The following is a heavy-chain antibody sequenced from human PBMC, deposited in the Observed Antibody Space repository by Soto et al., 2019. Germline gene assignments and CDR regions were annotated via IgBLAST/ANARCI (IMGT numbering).Heavy chain of an antibody. V-gene: IGHV4-31*03. D-gene: IGHD6-19*01. CDR3: ASGSSGWYYYYRDV. Sequence: SETLSLTCTVSGGSISSGGYYWSWIRQHPGKGLEWIGYIYYSGSTYYNPSLKSRVTISVDTSKNQFSLKLSSVTAADTAVYYCASGSSGWYYYYRDVWGKGTTVTVSS. CDR2: IYYSGST. CDR1: GGSISSGGYY. J-gene: IGHJ6*03.